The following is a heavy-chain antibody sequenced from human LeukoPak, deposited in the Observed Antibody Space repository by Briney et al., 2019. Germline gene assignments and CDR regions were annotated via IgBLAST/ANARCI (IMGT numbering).Heavy chain of an antibody. J-gene: IGHJ6*02. CDR2: INNSSSII. CDR3: AKDLRLWSTGRYYGMDV. V-gene: IGHV3-48*04. D-gene: IGHD1-14*01. CDR1: GFTFTKYS. Sequence: GGSLRLSCAASGFTFTKYSMNWVRQAPGKGLEWLSYINNSSSIIYHTDSVKGRFTISRDNAKNSVYLQMNSLRGEDTAVYYCAKDLRLWSTGRYYGMDVWGQGTTVTVSS.